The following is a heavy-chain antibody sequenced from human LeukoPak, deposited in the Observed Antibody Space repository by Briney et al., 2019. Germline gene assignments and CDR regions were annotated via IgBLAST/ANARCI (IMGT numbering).Heavy chain of an antibody. D-gene: IGHD3-3*01. CDR3: ARDRSYDFWSGYYHFDY. CDR1: GGSISSGSYY. V-gene: IGHV4-61*02. CDR2: IYTSGST. Sequence: SETLSLTCTVSGGSISSGSYYWSWIRQPAGKGLEWIGRIYTSGSTNYNPSLKSRVTISVDTSKNQFSLKLSSVTAADTAIYYCARDRSYDFWSGYYHFDYWGQGTLVTVSS. J-gene: IGHJ4*02.